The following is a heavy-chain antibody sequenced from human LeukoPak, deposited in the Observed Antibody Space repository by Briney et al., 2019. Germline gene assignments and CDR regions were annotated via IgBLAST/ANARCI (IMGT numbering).Heavy chain of an antibody. J-gene: IGHJ5*02. D-gene: IGHD2-8*01. Sequence: SGTLSLTCAVSGYSISSGYYWGWIRQPPGKGLEWIGSIYHSGSTYYNPSLKSRVTISVDTSKNQFSLKLSSVTAADTAVYYCARHGPIVLRANWFDPWGQGTLVTVSS. CDR3: ARHGPIVLRANWFDP. V-gene: IGHV4-38-2*01. CDR1: GYSISSGYY. CDR2: IYHSGST.